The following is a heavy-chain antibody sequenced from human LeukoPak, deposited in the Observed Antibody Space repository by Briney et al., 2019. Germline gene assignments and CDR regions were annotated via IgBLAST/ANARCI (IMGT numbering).Heavy chain of an antibody. V-gene: IGHV3-30*18. CDR1: GFTFSSYG. J-gene: IGHJ3*02. CDR2: ISYDGSNK. Sequence: PGRSLRLSCAASGFTFSSYGMHWVRQAPGKGLEWVAVISYDGSNKYYADSVKGRFTISTDNSKNTLYLQMNSLRAEDTAVYYCAKTPRSIAAAGSAFDIWGQGTMVTVSS. CDR3: AKTPRSIAAAGSAFDI. D-gene: IGHD6-13*01.